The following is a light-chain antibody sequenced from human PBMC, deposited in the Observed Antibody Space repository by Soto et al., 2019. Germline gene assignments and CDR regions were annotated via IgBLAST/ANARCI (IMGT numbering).Light chain of an antibody. Sequence: EIVLTQSPGTLSLSPGERATLSCRASQSVSSSYLAWYQQKPGQAPSLLIYGASSRATGIPDRFSGSGSGTDFTLTISRLEPEDCAVYYCQQYGSSLSWTFGQGTKVEIK. V-gene: IGKV3-20*01. CDR2: GAS. CDR3: QQYGSSLSWT. CDR1: QSVSSSY. J-gene: IGKJ1*01.